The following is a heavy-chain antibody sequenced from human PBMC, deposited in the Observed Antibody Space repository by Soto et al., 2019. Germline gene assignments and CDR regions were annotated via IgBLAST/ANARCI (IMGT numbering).Heavy chain of an antibody. CDR2: IYHSGST. Sequence: PSETLPVTCAVSGGSISSGNWWSWVRQPPGQGLEWIGEIYHSGSTNYNPSLKSRVTISVDKSKNQFSLKLSSVTAADTAVYYCARSSRGELKEDYDAFDIWGQGTMVT. D-gene: IGHD1-7*01. J-gene: IGHJ3*02. CDR3: ARSSRGELKEDYDAFDI. CDR1: GGSISSGNW. V-gene: IGHV4-4*02.